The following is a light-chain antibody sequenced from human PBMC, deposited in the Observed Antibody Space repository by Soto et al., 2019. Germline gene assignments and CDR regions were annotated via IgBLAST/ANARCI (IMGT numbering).Light chain of an antibody. CDR3: QQYNSYSPT. J-gene: IGKJ1*01. Sequence: DIQMTQSPSSLSASVGDRVTITCRASQSISSWLTWYQQRPGKAPKLLIYDASSLQSGVPSRFSGSGSRTEFTLTISSLQPDDFATYYCQQYNSYSPTFGQGTKVDI. V-gene: IGKV1-5*01. CDR2: DAS. CDR1: QSISSW.